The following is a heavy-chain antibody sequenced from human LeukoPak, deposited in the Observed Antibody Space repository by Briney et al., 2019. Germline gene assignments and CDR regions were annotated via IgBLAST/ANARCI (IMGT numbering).Heavy chain of an antibody. Sequence: SVKVSCKASGGTFSSYAISWVRQAPGQGLEWMGGIIPIFGTANYAQKFQGRVTITADKSTSTAYMELSSLRSEDTAVYYCARWLQFVAEAFDIWGQGTMVTVSS. D-gene: IGHD5-24*01. V-gene: IGHV1-69*06. J-gene: IGHJ3*02. CDR2: IIPIFGTA. CDR1: GGTFSSYA. CDR3: ARWLQFVAEAFDI.